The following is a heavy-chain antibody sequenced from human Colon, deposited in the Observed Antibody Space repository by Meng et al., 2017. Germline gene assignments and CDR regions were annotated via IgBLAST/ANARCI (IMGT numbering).Heavy chain of an antibody. V-gene: IGHV4-4*02. CDR1: GCSISSNYW. CDR2: IHHGGTT. D-gene: IGHD4-23*01. Sequence: VELQESGPGPVNPSGTLSLTCAVSGCSISSNYWWSWGRQSPKKGLEWIGEIHHGGTTNYNPSLKSRVTISVDTSNNQFSLKLSSVTAADTAVYYCARIDYGGNGIEKYFFDYWGQGTLVTVSS. J-gene: IGHJ4*02. CDR3: ARIDYGGNGIEKYFFDY.